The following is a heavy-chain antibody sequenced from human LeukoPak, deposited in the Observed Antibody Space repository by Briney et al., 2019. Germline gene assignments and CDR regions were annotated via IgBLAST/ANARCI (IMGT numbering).Heavy chain of an antibody. CDR3: ASEDAYCGGDCYPY. CDR1: GGSISSSSYY. D-gene: IGHD2-21*02. Sequence: PSETLSLTCTVSGGSISSSSYYWSWIRQPPGQGLEWIGEIIHSGSTNYNPSLKSRVTISVDTSKNQFSLKLSSVTAADTAVYYCASEDAYCGGDCYPYWGQGTLVTVSS. V-gene: IGHV4-39*07. CDR2: IIHSGST. J-gene: IGHJ4*02.